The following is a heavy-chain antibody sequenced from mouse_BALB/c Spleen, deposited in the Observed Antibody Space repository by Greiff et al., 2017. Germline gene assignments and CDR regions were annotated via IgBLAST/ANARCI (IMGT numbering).Heavy chain of an antibody. CDR1: GYTFTSYW. Sequence: QVQLQQPGAELVRPGASVKLSCKASGYTFTSYWINWVKQRPGQGLEWIGNIYPSDSYTNYNQKFKDKATLTVDKSSSTAYMQLSSPTSEDSAVYYCTSRDYGNSVDYWGQGTTLTVSS. CDR3: TSRDYGNSVDY. V-gene: IGHV1-69*02. CDR2: IYPSDSYT. D-gene: IGHD2-1*01. J-gene: IGHJ2*01.